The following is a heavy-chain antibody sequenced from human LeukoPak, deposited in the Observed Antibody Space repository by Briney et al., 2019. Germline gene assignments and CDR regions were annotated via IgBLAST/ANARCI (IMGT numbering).Heavy chain of an antibody. CDR3: ARVKVNYYDSSGYYYFDY. Sequence: SETLSLTCTVSGGSISSHYWSWIRQPPGKGLEWIGYIYYSGSTNYNPSLKSRVTISVDTSKNQFSLKLSSGTAADTAVYYCARVKVNYYDSSGYYYFDYWGQGTLVTVSS. V-gene: IGHV4-59*11. CDR2: IYYSGST. D-gene: IGHD3-22*01. J-gene: IGHJ4*02. CDR1: GGSISSHY.